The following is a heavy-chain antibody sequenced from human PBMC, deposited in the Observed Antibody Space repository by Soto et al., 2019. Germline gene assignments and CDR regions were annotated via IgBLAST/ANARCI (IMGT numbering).Heavy chain of an antibody. J-gene: IGHJ6*02. CDR3: AKDQEGRWSYGMDV. CDR2: ISSSGSGGST. V-gene: IGHV3-11*01. D-gene: IGHD1-1*01. CDR1: GFTFSDYY. Sequence: QVQLVESGGGLVKPGGSLRLSCAASGFTFSDYYMSWIRQAPGKGLEWVSYISSSGSGGSTYYADSVKGRFTISRDNSKNTLYLQMNSLRAEDTAVYYCAKDQEGRWSYGMDVWGQGTTVTVSS.